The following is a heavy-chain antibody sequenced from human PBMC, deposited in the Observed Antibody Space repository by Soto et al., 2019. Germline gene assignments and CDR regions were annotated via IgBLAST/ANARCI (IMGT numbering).Heavy chain of an antibody. CDR3: ASWKAARNYYYYGMDV. D-gene: IGHD6-6*01. CDR2: ISAYNGNT. CDR1: GYTFTSYG. V-gene: IGHV1-18*01. Sequence: ASVKVSCKASGYTFTSYGISWVRQAPGQGLEWMGWISAYNGNTNYAQKLQGRVTMTTDTSTSTAYMELRSLRSDDTAVYYCASWKAARNYYYYGMDVWGQGTTVTVSS. J-gene: IGHJ6*02.